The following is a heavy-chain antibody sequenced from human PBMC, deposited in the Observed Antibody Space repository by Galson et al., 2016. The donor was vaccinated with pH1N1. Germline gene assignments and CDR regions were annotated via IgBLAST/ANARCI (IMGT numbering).Heavy chain of an antibody. J-gene: IGHJ3*02. CDR2: VNPGGSTI. V-gene: IGHV5-51*03. Sequence: QSGAEVKKPGESLKISCKGSGYIFTSQWIAWVRQVPGKGLEWVGVVNPGGSTIRYSPSFQGQVTISSDKSISTAYLQWISLRASDTAMYYCARQYDFGDYRGDAFDIWGQGTMVIVSS. D-gene: IGHD4-17*01. CDR1: GYIFTSQW. CDR3: ARQYDFGDYRGDAFDI.